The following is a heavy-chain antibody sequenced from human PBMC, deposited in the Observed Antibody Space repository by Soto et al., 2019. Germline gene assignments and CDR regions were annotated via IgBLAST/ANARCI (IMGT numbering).Heavy chain of an antibody. CDR3: ARLQAAAGDNDLTFDY. CDR2: IDPSDSYT. J-gene: IGHJ4*02. CDR1: GYSFTRYC. Sequence: GESLKLSCTGSGYSFTRYCLSWVRQMPGKSLEWMGRIDPSDSYTNYSPSFQGHVTISADKSISTAYLQWSSLKASDTAMYYCARLQAAAGDNDLTFDYWGQGTLVTVSS. D-gene: IGHD6-13*01. V-gene: IGHV5-10-1*01.